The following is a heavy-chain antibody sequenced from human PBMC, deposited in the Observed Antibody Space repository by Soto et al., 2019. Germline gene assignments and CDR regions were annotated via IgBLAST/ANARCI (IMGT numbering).Heavy chain of an antibody. CDR3: AKDWGEYGSGNVN. CDR1: GFTFSSYA. CDR2: ISGSGGST. D-gene: IGHD3-10*01. Sequence: EVQLLESGGGLVQPGGSLRLSCAASGFTFSSYAMSWVRQAPGKGLEWVSAISGSGGSTYYADSVKGRFTISRDNSKNTLNLQMNSLRAEDTAVYYCAKDWGEYGSGNVNWGQGTLVTVSS. V-gene: IGHV3-23*01. J-gene: IGHJ4*02.